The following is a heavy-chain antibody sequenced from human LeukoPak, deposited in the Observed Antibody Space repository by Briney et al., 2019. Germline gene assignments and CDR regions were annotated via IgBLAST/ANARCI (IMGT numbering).Heavy chain of an antibody. Sequence: GGTLRLSCAASGFTFSSYGMSWVRQAPGKGLEWVSAISGSGGSTYYADSVKGRFTISRDNSKNTLYLQMNSLRAEDTAVYYCARFEGDPFDYWGQGTLVTVSS. V-gene: IGHV3-23*01. CDR3: ARFEGDPFDY. D-gene: IGHD2-21*02. J-gene: IGHJ4*02. CDR1: GFTFSSYG. CDR2: ISGSGGST.